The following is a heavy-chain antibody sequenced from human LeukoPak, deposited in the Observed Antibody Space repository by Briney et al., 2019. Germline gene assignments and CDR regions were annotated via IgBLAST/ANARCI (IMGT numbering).Heavy chain of an antibody. Sequence: ASVKVSCKASGGTFNSYAISWVRQAPGQGLEWMGGIIPIFGTANYAQKFQGRVTITADESTSTAYMELSSLRSEDTAVYYCARERNWAIDYWGRGTLVTVSS. CDR2: IIPIFGTA. D-gene: IGHD7-27*01. V-gene: IGHV1-69*13. CDR3: ARERNWAIDY. J-gene: IGHJ4*02. CDR1: GGTFNSYA.